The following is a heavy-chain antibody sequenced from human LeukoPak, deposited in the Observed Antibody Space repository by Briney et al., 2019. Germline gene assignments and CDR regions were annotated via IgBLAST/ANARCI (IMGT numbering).Heavy chain of an antibody. CDR1: GFTFSHYW. CDR2: TKPDGSAE. V-gene: IGHV3-7*01. D-gene: IGHD2-15*01. J-gene: IGHJ4*02. CDR3: ARDGGLHTNFDY. Sequence: GGSLRLSCAASGFTFSHYWMHWVRQAPGKGLEWVANTKPDGSAEYYADSVRGRFTASRDNANNLLYLQMNRLRAEDTAVYYCARDGGLHTNFDYWGQGTLLTVSS.